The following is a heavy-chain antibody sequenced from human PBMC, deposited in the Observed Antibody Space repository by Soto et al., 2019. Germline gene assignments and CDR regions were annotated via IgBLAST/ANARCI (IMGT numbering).Heavy chain of an antibody. CDR1: GFTFSSYS. D-gene: IGHD3-16*02. V-gene: IGHV3-21*01. CDR2: ISSSSSYI. J-gene: IGHJ3*02. CDR3: ARDGDYVWGSYRWSDVFDI. Sequence: EVQVVESGGGLVKPGGSLRLSCAASGFTFSSYSMNWVRQAPGKGLEWVSSISSSSSYIYYADSVKGRFTISRDNAKNSLYLQMNSLRAEDTAVYYCARDGDYVWGSYRWSDVFDIWGQGTMVTVSS.